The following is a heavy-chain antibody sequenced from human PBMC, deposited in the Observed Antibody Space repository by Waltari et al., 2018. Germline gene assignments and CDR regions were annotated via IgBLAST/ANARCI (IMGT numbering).Heavy chain of an antibody. J-gene: IGHJ5*02. D-gene: IGHD3-3*01. V-gene: IGHV1-69*01. CDR1: AGIFSSYA. Sequence: QVQLVQSGAEVKKPGSSVKVSCKASAGIFSSYAISWVRQAPGQGLEWMGGIIPIFGTANYAQKFQGRVTITADESTSTAYMELSSLRSEDTAVYYCARGARITIFGVDKRGPYNWFDPWGQGTLVTVSS. CDR2: IIPIFGTA. CDR3: ARGARITIFGVDKRGPYNWFDP.